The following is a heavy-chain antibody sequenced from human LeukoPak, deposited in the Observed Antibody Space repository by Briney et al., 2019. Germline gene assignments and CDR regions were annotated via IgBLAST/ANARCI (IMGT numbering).Heavy chain of an antibody. CDR1: GYTFTSYY. Sequence: GASVKVSCKASGYTFTSYYMHWVRQAPGQGLEWMGIINPSGGSTSYAQKFQGRVTITRDTSTSTFYMELSSLRSEDTAVYYCARGRGLEWLYDYWGQGTLVTVSS. V-gene: IGHV1-46*01. CDR2: INPSGGST. J-gene: IGHJ4*02. D-gene: IGHD3-3*01. CDR3: ARGRGLEWLYDY.